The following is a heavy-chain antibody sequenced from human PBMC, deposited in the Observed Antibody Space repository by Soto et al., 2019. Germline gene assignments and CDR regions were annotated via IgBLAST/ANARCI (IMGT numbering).Heavy chain of an antibody. CDR3: ARDLGSEQWFFDN. D-gene: IGHD6-19*01. V-gene: IGHV4-31*03. CDR1: GASVSGDGSY. J-gene: IGHJ4*02. CDR2: IHNSGST. Sequence: QVQLQESGPGLVKPSQTLSLTCLVSGASVSGDGSYCSWIRQHPGKGLEFIGYIHNSGSTYSNPSLGNRVAMSIDKSKNQFSLRLSSVTDADSAVYFCARDLGSEQWFFDNWGQGILVTVSS.